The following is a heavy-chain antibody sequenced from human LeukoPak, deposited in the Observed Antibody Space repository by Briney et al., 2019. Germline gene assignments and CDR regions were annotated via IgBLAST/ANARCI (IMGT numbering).Heavy chain of an antibody. Sequence: SVKVSCKASGGTFSSYAISWVRQAPGQGLEWMGGIIPILGTANYAQKFQGRVTITADESTGTAYMELSSLRSDDTAVYNCARVVTPRYCSTTRCYWKGWFDPWGQGTLVTVSS. CDR2: IIPILGTA. V-gene: IGHV1-69*01. D-gene: IGHD2-2*01. J-gene: IGHJ5*02. CDR1: GGTFSSYA. CDR3: ARVVTPRYCSTTRCYWKGWFDP.